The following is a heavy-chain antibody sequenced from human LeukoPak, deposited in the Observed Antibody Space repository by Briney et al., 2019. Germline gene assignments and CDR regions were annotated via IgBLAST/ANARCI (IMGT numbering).Heavy chain of an antibody. J-gene: IGHJ4*02. Sequence: SETLSLTCTVSGGSIRTYYWSWIRQPAGKALEWIGRIHTSGSTDYNPSLESRVSMSVDTSKNQFSLKLRSVTAADTAVYYCAREGSMTARPFVSIDYWGQGTLITVSS. CDR1: GGSIRTYY. V-gene: IGHV4-4*07. CDR3: AREGSMTARPFVSIDY. D-gene: IGHD6-6*01. CDR2: IHTSGST.